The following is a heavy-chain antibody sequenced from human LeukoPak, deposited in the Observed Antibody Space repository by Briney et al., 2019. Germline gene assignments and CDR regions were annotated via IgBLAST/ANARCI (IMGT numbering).Heavy chain of an antibody. V-gene: IGHV3-30*03. D-gene: IGHD6-19*01. CDR1: GFTFSSYG. CDR3: ARVVTGRYCSGWSGAFDI. Sequence: PGRSLRLSCAASGFTFSSYGMHWVRQAPGKGLEWVAVISYDGSNKYYADSVKGRFTISRDNSKNTLYLQMGSLRAEDMAVYYCARVVTGRYCSGWSGAFDIWGQGTMVTVSS. J-gene: IGHJ3*02. CDR2: ISYDGSNK.